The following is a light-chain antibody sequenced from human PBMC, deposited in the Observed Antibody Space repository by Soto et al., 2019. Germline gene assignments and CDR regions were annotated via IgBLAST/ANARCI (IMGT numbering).Light chain of an antibody. CDR1: QSVSSSY. CDR3: QKYGSSPLT. CDR2: GAS. J-gene: IGKJ4*01. V-gene: IGKV3-20*01. Sequence: EIVLTQSPGTLSLSPGERATLSCRASQSVSSSYLAWYQQKPGQAPRLLIYGASSRATGIPDRFSGSGSGTDFTLTISGLEPEDVAVYYCQKYGSSPLTFGGGTKVEIK.